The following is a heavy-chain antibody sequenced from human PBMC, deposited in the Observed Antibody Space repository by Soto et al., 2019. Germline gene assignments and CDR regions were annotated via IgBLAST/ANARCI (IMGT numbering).Heavy chain of an antibody. V-gene: IGHV1-69*13. CDR1: GGTFSSYA. CDR3: ARDTNIVDTIYNSYGMDV. J-gene: IGHJ6*02. D-gene: IGHD5-12*01. Sequence: SVKVSCKASGGTFSSYAISWVRQAPGQGLEWMGGIIPIFGTANYAQKFQGRVTITADESTSTAYMELSSLRSEDTAVYYCARDTNIVDTIYNSYGMDVWGQATTVTVSS. CDR2: IIPIFGTA.